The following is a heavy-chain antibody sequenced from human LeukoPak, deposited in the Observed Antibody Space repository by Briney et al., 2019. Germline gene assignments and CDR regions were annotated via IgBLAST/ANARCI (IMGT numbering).Heavy chain of an antibody. V-gene: IGHV1-2*06. CDR2: INPNSGGT. CDR3: ARMGSITIFGVVPDY. Sequence: ASVKVSCKASGYTFTGYYMHWVRQASGQGLEWMGRINPNSGGTNYAQKFQGRVTMTRDTSISTAYMELSRLRSDDTAVYYCARMGSITIFGVVPDYWGQGTLVTVSS. J-gene: IGHJ4*02. D-gene: IGHD3-3*01. CDR1: GYTFTGYY.